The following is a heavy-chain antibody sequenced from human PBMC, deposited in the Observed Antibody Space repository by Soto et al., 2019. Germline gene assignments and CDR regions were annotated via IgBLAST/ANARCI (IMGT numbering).Heavy chain of an antibody. J-gene: IGHJ6*02. CDR1: GFTFSNFA. CDR2: IIDSGAST. Sequence: PGGSLRLSCAASGFTFSNFAMSWVRQAPGKGLEWVSDIIDSGASTYYADSVKGRFTISRDNSKSTLYLQMNSLRAEDTALYYCAKGRSYYYYYGVDVWGQGTTVTVSS. V-gene: IGHV3-23*01. CDR3: AKGRSYYYYYGVDV.